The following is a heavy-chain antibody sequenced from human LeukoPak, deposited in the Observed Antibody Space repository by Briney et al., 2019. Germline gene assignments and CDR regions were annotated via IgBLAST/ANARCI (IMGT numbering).Heavy chain of an antibody. Sequence: SETLSLTCSVSGGSMTGHYWNWIRQSPGKGLEWIAYIYYSGSTNYNPSLKSRVTISVDTSKNQFSLKLSSVTAADTAVYYCARRYSGTSFDYWGQGTLVTVSS. CDR2: IYYSGST. V-gene: IGHV4-59*11. J-gene: IGHJ4*02. CDR1: GGSMTGHY. CDR3: ARRYSGTSFDY. D-gene: IGHD1-26*01.